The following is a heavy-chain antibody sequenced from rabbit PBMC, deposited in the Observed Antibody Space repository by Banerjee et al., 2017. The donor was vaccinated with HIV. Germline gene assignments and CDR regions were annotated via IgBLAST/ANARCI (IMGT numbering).Heavy chain of an antibody. CDR1: GFDFSSYG. CDR2: IGTGSSGST. CDR3: ARAGVAGYAYLDYLTL. Sequence: QEQLVESGGGLVQPGGSLKLSCKASGFDFSSYGVSWVRQAPGKGPEWIACIGTGSSGSTYYASWAKGRFTITRSTSLNTVTLQLTSLTAADTATYFCARAGVAGYAYLDYLTLWGPGTLVTVS. D-gene: IGHD6-1*01. J-gene: IGHJ4*01. V-gene: IGHV1S47*01.